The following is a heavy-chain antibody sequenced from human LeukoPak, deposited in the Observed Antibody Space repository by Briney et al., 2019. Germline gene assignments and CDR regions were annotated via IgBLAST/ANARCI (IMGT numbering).Heavy chain of an antibody. V-gene: IGHV4-31*03. D-gene: IGHD3/OR15-3a*01. CDR3: ARGDWGAPTGYYGMDV. J-gene: IGHJ6*04. CDR2: IYYSGST. CDR1: GGSISSGGYY. Sequence: SQTLSLTCTVSGGSISSGGYYWSWIRQHPGKGLEWIGYIYYSGSTYYNPSLKSRVTISADTSKNQFSLKLSSVTAADTAVYYCARGDWGAPTGYYGMDVWGKGTTVTVSS.